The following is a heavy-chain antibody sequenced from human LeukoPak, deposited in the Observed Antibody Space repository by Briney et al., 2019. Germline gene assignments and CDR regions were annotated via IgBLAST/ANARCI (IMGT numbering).Heavy chain of an antibody. CDR2: INHSGST. V-gene: IGHV4-34*01. Sequence: PSETLSLTCAVYGGSFSGYYWSWIRQPPGKGLEWIGEINHSGSTNYNPSLKSRVTISVDTSKNQFPLKLSSVTAADTAVYYCARTGPAAIVFDYWGQGTLVTVSS. D-gene: IGHD2-2*01. J-gene: IGHJ4*02. CDR1: GGSFSGYY. CDR3: ARTGPAAIVFDY.